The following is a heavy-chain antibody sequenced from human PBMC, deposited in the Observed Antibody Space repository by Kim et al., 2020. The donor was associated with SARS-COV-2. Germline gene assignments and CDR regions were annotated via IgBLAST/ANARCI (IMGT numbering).Heavy chain of an antibody. CDR1: GGSISSGSYY. D-gene: IGHD2-2*01. CDR3: ARASLGYCSSTSCYGAQGWYYFDY. CDR2: IYTSGST. J-gene: IGHJ4*02. Sequence: SETLSLTCTVSGGSISSGSYYWSWIRQPAGKGLEWIGRIYTSGSTNYNPSLKSRVTISVDTSKNQFSLKLSSVTAADTAVYYCARASLGYCSSTSCYGAQGWYYFDYWGQGTLVTVSS. V-gene: IGHV4-61*02.